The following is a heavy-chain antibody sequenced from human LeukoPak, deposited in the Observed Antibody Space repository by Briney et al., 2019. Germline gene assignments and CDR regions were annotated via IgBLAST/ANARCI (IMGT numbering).Heavy chain of an antibody. D-gene: IGHD3-10*01. V-gene: IGHV4-34*01. CDR3: AELMVRGVIAVRYNWFDP. CDR1: GGSISSGYY. CDR2: INHSGST. Sequence: SETLSLTCTVSGGSISSGYYWSWIRQPPGKGLEWIGEINHSGSTNYNPSLKRRVTISVDTSKNQFSLKLSPVTAADTAVYYWAELMVRGVIAVRYNWFDPWGQGTLVTVSS. J-gene: IGHJ5*02.